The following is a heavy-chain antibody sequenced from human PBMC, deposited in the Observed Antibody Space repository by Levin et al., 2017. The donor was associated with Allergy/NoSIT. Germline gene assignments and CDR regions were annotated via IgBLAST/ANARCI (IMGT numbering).Heavy chain of an antibody. CDR2: FCAMTGAA. CDR1: GFTLSSHA. V-gene: IGHV3-23*01. J-gene: IGHJ3*02. D-gene: IGHD6-13*01. CDR3: ARSLQAAAGTGSFDI. Sequence: QSGGSLRLSCAASGFTLSSHAVSWVRQSPGKGLEWVSGFCAMTGAAKYADSVKDRFTLSRDNSKNTLFLQMSSLTAEDTAVYYCARSLQAAAGTGSFDIWGQGALVSVSS.